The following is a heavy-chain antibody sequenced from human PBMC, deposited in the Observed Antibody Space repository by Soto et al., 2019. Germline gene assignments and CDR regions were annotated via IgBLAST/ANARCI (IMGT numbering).Heavy chain of an antibody. V-gene: IGHV1-69*01. CDR2: IIPIFGTA. CDR3: SSSVSSGGEAFDY. Sequence: QVQLVQSGAEVKKPGSSVKVSCKASGGTFSSYAISWVRQAPGQGLEWMGGIIPIFGTANYAQKFQGRVTINADESTSTAFMELRSLRSEYTAVYYCSSSVSSGGEAFDYWGQGSLVTVSS. D-gene: IGHD2-15*01. J-gene: IGHJ4*02. CDR1: GGTFSSYA.